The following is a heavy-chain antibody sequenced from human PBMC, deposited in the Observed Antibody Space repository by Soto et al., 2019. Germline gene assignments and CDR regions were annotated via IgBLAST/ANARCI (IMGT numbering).Heavy chain of an antibody. Sequence: ASVKVSCKASGGTFSSYAISWVRQAPGQGLEWMGGIIPIFGTANYAQKFQGRVTITADESTSTAYMELSSLRSEDTAVYYCASVGYSSSSGDYWGQGTLLTVSS. D-gene: IGHD6-6*01. CDR1: GGTFSSYA. V-gene: IGHV1-69*13. CDR3: ASVGYSSSSGDY. CDR2: IIPIFGTA. J-gene: IGHJ4*02.